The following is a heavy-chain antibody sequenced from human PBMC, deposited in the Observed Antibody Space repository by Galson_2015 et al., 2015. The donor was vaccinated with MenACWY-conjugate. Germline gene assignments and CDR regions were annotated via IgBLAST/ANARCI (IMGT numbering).Heavy chain of an antibody. CDR3: AKQPSTVTTESSWHWYFDL. Sequence: SLRLSCAASGFTFSTYAMSWVRQAPEKGLEWVSSISGSGRTTYYADSVKGRFAISRDNSKNTLYLQMNSLRAEDTAVYYCAKQPSTVTTESSWHWYFDLWGRGTLVTVSS. D-gene: IGHD4-17*01. J-gene: IGHJ2*01. CDR2: ISGSGRTT. V-gene: IGHV3-23*01. CDR1: GFTFSTYA.